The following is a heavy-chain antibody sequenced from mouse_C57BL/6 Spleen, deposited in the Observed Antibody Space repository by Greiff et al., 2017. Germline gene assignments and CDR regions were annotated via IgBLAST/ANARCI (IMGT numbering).Heavy chain of an antibody. V-gene: IGHV1-85*01. Sequence: QVQLKESGPELVKPGASVKLSCKASGYTFTSYDINWVKQRPGQGLEWIGWIYPRDGSTKYNETFKGKATLTVDTSSSTAYMELHSLTSEDSAVYFCAREGFYGKTTYAMDYWGQGTSVTVSS. D-gene: IGHD2-1*01. CDR2: IYPRDGST. CDR3: AREGFYGKTTYAMDY. CDR1: GYTFTSYD. J-gene: IGHJ4*01.